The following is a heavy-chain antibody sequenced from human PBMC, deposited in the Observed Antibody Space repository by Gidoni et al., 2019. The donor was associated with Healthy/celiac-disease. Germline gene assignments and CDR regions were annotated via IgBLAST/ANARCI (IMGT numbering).Heavy chain of an antibody. D-gene: IGHD3-3*01. V-gene: IGHV3-23*01. J-gene: IGHJ4*02. CDR3: AKKGSYDFWSGYHFDY. CDR1: GFTFSSYA. CDR2: ISGSGGST. Sequence: EVQLLESGGGLVQPGGSLRLSCAASGFTFSSYAMSWVRQAPGKGLEWVSAISGSGGSTYYADSVKGRFTISRDNSKNTLYLQMNSLRAEDTAVYYCAKKGSYDFWSGYHFDYWGQGTLVTVSS.